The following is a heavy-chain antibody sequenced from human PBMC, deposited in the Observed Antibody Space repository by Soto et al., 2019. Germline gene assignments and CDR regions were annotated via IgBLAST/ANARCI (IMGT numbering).Heavy chain of an antibody. CDR3: AASPSADFFDY. J-gene: IGHJ4*02. CDR2: ISYSGKS. V-gene: IGHV4-31*03. Sequence: QVQLQESGPGLVTPSQSLSLTCTVSGGSISSGAYYWRWIRQHPGRGLEWIGHISYSGKSDYNPSRESRVAISLDTPRNQFSLKLSSVTAADTAVYYCAASPSADFFDYWGPGALVTVSA. CDR1: GGSISSGAYY.